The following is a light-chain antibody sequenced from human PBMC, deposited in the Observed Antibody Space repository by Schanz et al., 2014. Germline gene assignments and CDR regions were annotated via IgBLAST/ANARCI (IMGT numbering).Light chain of an antibody. Sequence: QSALTQPASVSGSPGQSITISCTGASSDVGSYDSVSWYQQNPGTVPKPMIYNVNTQPSGVPDRFSGSKSGNTASLTISGRQAEDEADYYCSSYAGSSFVVFGGGTKLTVL. V-gene: IGLV2-14*01. J-gene: IGLJ2*01. CDR1: SSDVGSYDS. CDR2: NVN. CDR3: SSYAGSSFVV.